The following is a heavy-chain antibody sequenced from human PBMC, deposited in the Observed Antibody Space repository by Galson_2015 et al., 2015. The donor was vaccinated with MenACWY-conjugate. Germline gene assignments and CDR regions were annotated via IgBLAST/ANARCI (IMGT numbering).Heavy chain of an antibody. J-gene: IGHJ4*02. D-gene: IGHD2-2*01. CDR3: ARDLGFYCSRNDCYSPY. CDR2: IKLDGSEK. CDR1: GFIFNNYW. V-gene: IGHV3-7*03. Sequence: SLRLSCAASGFIFNNYWMSWVRQVPGKGLEWVANIKLDGSEKYYVDSVRGRFTISRDNAKNSLYLQMNSLRAEDTAVYYCARDLGFYCSRNDCYSPYWGQGTLVTVSS.